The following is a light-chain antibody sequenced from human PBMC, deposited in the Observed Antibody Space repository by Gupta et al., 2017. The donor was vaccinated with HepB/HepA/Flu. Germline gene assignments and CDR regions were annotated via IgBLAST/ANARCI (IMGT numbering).Light chain of an antibody. Sequence: SVSGSPGQSIAISCTGSSSDVGRYNYVSWYHPHPGKSPKLMIYAVSHRPSGVTNRFFGSKSGNTATLTIAGLQADEEADYYCSSDTGSSMLYVFGTGTKFTVL. CDR1: SSDVGRYNY. V-gene: IGLV2-14*03. J-gene: IGLJ1*01. CDR3: SSDTGSSMLYV. CDR2: AVS.